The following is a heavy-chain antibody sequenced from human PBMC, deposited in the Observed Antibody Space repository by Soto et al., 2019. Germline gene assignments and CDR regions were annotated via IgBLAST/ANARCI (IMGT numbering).Heavy chain of an antibody. Sequence: QVQLQESGPGLVKPSETLSLTCTVSGGSISSYYWSWIRQPPGKGLEWIGYIYYSGSTNYNPSLKSRVTISVDTSKNQFSLKLSSVTAADTAVYYCARGTVTTGDYYYYYGMDVWGQGTTVRLL. D-gene: IGHD4-17*01. J-gene: IGHJ6*02. CDR1: GGSISSYY. CDR2: IYYSGST. V-gene: IGHV4-59*01. CDR3: ARGTVTTGDYYYYYGMDV.